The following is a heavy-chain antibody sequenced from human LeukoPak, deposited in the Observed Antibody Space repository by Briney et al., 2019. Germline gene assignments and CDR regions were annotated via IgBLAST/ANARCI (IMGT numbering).Heavy chain of an antibody. CDR3: SRGSWLDY. D-gene: IGHD1-26*01. J-gene: IGHJ4*02. V-gene: IGHV3-7*01. CDR2: IKEDGSEK. Sequence: GGSLRLSCATSGFSFSRYWMSWARQAPGKGLEWVANIKEDGSEKYYVDSVKGRFTVSRDDAQNSLYLQMNSLTAEDTAVYYCSRGSWLDYWGRGTLVTVSS. CDR1: GFSFSRYW.